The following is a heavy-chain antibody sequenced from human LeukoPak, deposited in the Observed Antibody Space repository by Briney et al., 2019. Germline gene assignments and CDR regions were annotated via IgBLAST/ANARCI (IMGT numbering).Heavy chain of an antibody. CDR3: ARHSSSWTYGMDV. D-gene: IGHD6-13*01. V-gene: IGHV4-34*01. Sequence: SETLSLTCAVYGGSFSGYYWSWIRQPPGKGLEWIGEINHSGSTNYNPSLKSRVTISVDTSKNQFSLNLSSVTAADMAVYFCARHSSSWTYGMDVWGQGTTVTVSS. CDR1: GGSFSGYY. CDR2: INHSGST. J-gene: IGHJ6*02.